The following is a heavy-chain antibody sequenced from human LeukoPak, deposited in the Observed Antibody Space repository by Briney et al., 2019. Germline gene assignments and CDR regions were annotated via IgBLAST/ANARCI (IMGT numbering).Heavy chain of an antibody. Sequence: GGSLRLSCAASGFAFSNYAMSWVRQAPGKGLEWVSSLSGGGDSRYYADSVMGRFTISRDNSKNTLYLQMNSLRAEDTAVYYCAKAIGGRRLQPYLWGQGTLVTVSS. CDR2: LSGGGDSR. D-gene: IGHD5-24*01. CDR1: GFAFSNYA. CDR3: AKAIGGRRLQPYL. V-gene: IGHV3-23*01. J-gene: IGHJ5*02.